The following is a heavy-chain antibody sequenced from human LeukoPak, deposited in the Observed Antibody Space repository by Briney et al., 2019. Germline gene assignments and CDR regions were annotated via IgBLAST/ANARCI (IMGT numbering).Heavy chain of an antibody. Sequence: GGSLRLSCAASGFTFSRYSMNWVRQAPGKGLEWVSSISSSNSDINYASSAKCRFTISRDNAKNSLYLQKNSLRAEDTAVYYCARDYYDSSGYYSGFDYWGQGTLVTVSS. CDR3: ARDYYDSSGYYSGFDY. V-gene: IGHV3-21*01. CDR2: ISSSNSDI. CDR1: GFTFSRYS. J-gene: IGHJ4*02. D-gene: IGHD3-22*01.